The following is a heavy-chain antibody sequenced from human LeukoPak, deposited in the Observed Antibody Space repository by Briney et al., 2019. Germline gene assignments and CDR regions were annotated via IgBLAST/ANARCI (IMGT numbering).Heavy chain of an antibody. CDR1: GYTFTSYD. Sequence: ASVKVSCKASGYTFTSYDINWVRQATGRGLEWMGWMNPNSGNIGYAQKFQGRVTMTRNTSISTAYMELSSLRSEDTAVYYCARTPTRNYDFWSGDAFDIWGQGTMVTVSS. J-gene: IGHJ3*02. CDR3: ARTPTRNYDFWSGDAFDI. V-gene: IGHV1-8*01. CDR2: MNPNSGNI. D-gene: IGHD3-3*01.